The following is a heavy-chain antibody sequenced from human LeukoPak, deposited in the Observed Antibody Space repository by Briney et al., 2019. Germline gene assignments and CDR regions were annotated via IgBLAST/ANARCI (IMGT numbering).Heavy chain of an antibody. J-gene: IGHJ3*02. CDR3: ARVRNYPDAFDI. CDR2: IYSSGTT. Sequence: SETLSLTCAVSGDSISTYYWSWIRQPPGKGLEWIGYIYSSGTTNNNPSLRSRVTISLDTSKNQFSLRLSSVTAADTALYYCARVRNYPDAFDIWSQGTMVTVSS. CDR1: GDSISTYY. D-gene: IGHD3-16*02. V-gene: IGHV4-59*01.